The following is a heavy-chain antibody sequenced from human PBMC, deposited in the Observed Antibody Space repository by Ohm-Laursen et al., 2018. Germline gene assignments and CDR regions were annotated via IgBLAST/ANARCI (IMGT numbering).Heavy chain of an antibody. CDR1: GGSFSGYY. D-gene: IGHD6-19*01. Sequence: SDTLSLTCAVYGGSFSGYYWSWIRQPPGKGLEWIEEINHSGSTNYNPSLKSRVTISVDTSKNQFSLKLSSVTAADTAVYYCARVKQWLIYAFDIWGQGTMVTVSS. J-gene: IGHJ3*02. V-gene: IGHV4-34*01. CDR3: ARVKQWLIYAFDI. CDR2: INHSGST.